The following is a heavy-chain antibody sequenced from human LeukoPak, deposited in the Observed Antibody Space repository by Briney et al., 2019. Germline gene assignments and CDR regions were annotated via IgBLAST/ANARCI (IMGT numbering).Heavy chain of an antibody. J-gene: IGHJ4*02. Sequence: SETLSLTCTVSGGSISSYYWSWIRQPPGKGLGWIGYIYYSGSTNYNPSLKSRVTISVDTSKNQFSLKLSSVTAADTAVYYCANLGYCSGGSCYRFDYWGQGTLVTVSS. CDR1: GGSISSYY. V-gene: IGHV4-59*08. CDR2: IYYSGST. CDR3: ANLGYCSGGSCYRFDY. D-gene: IGHD2-15*01.